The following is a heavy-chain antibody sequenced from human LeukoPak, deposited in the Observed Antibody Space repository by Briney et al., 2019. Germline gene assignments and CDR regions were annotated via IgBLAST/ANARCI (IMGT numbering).Heavy chain of an antibody. CDR2: IKQDGSEK. J-gene: IGHJ6*02. V-gene: IGHV3-7*01. D-gene: IGHD3-10*01. CDR3: AREPRENLWLNYYYYYYGMDV. CDR1: GFTFSSYW. Sequence: GGSLRLSCAASGFTFSSYWMSWVRQAPGKGLEWVANIKQDGSEKYYVDFVKGRFTISRDNAKNSLYLQMNSLRAEDTAVYYCAREPRENLWLNYYYYYYGMDVWGQGTTVTVSS.